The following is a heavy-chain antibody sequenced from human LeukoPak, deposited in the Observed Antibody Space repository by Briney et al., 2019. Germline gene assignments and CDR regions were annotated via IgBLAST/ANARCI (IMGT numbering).Heavy chain of an antibody. D-gene: IGHD3-3*01. V-gene: IGHV3-48*03. CDR3: ARERDDYYFDY. CDR1: GFTISGYE. CDR2: ISRSGTII. Sequence: GGSLRLSCAASGFTISGYEMNWVRQAPGKGLEWVSYISRSGTIISYADSVRGRLTISRDKAKNSLYLQMNSLRAEDTAVYYCARERDDYYFDYWGQGTLVTVSS. J-gene: IGHJ4*02.